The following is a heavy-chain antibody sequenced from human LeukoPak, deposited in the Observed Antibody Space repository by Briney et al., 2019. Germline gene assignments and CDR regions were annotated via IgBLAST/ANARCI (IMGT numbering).Heavy chain of an antibody. CDR1: GFTFSMYA. Sequence: PGGSLRLSCAASGFTFSMYAMSWVRQAPGKGQEWVSVISVDGGGTYYADSVKGRFTISRDNSKSTLYLQMNSLRAEDTAVYYCAKDSVGVAGPDYWGQGSLVTVSS. V-gene: IGHV3-23*01. CDR2: ISVDGGGT. D-gene: IGHD6-19*01. CDR3: AKDSVGVAGPDY. J-gene: IGHJ4*02.